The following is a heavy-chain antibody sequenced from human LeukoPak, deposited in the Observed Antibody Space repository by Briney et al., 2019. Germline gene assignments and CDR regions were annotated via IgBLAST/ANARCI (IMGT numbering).Heavy chain of an antibody. Sequence: GGSLRLSCAASGGTFSSYAMSWVRQAPWKGLERVSAISGSGGSTYYADSVKGRFTISRDNSKNTLYLQMNSLRADDTAVYYCAKDGPSRGWPRYYFDYWGQGTLVTVSS. J-gene: IGHJ4*02. V-gene: IGHV3-23*01. CDR1: GGTFSSYA. CDR2: ISGSGGST. CDR3: AKDGPSRGWPRYYFDY. D-gene: IGHD6-19*01.